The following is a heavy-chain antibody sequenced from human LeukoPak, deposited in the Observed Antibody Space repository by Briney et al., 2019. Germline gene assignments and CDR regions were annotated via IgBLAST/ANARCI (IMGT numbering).Heavy chain of an antibody. CDR2: ISTYNGNT. D-gene: IGHD4-23*01. CDR3: ARDNSVEDTAWWFDP. Sequence: GASVKVSCKTSGYIFTSFGITWVRQAPGQGLEWMGWISTYNGNTNYAQNLQGRVTMTTDTSTSTAYMELRSLRSEDTAVYYCARDNSVEDTAWWFDPWGQGTLVTVSS. V-gene: IGHV1-18*01. CDR1: GYIFTSFG. J-gene: IGHJ5*02.